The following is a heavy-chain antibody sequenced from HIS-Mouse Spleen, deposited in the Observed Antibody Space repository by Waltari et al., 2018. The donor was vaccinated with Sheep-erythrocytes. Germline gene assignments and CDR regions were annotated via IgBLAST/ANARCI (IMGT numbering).Heavy chain of an antibody. Sequence: EVQLVESGGGLVQPGGFLRLACAASGFTFSSYDMRWVRQATGKGLEGVSAIGTTGDTYYPGSVNGRFTISRENAKNSLYLQTNRLRAGDTAVYYCARANSGSYDDAVDIWGQGTMVTVSS. J-gene: IGHJ3*02. D-gene: IGHD1-26*01. CDR2: IGTTGDT. CDR3: ARANSGSYDDAVDI. V-gene: IGHV3-13*01. CDR1: GFTFSSYD.